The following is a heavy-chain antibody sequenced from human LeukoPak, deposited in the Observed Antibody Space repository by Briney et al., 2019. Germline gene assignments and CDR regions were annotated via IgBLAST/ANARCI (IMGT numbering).Heavy chain of an antibody. CDR2: IYYSGSA. J-gene: IGHJ4*02. Sequence: SGTLSLTCTLSGDSLSGNYWTWIRQPPGKGLEWIGYIYYSGSANYNASLKSRVTISVDTSKNQFSLKLSSVTAADTAVYYCARLGDGDNLRYFDYWGQGTLVTVSS. CDR3: ARLGDGDNLRYFDY. V-gene: IGHV4-59*08. CDR1: GDSLSGNY. D-gene: IGHD5-24*01.